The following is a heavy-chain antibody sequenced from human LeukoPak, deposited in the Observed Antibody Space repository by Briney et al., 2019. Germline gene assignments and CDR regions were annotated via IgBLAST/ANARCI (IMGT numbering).Heavy chain of an antibody. CDR3: ARDVKRNYDFWSGPKGNFDY. CDR2: INPNSGGT. Sequence: GASVKVSCKASGYTFTGYHMHWVRQAPGQGLEWMGWINPNSGGTNYAQKFQGRVTMTRDTSISTAYMELSRLRSDDTAVYYCARDVKRNYDFWSGPKGNFDYWGQGTLVTVSS. CDR1: GYTFTGYH. V-gene: IGHV1-2*02. D-gene: IGHD3-3*01. J-gene: IGHJ4*02.